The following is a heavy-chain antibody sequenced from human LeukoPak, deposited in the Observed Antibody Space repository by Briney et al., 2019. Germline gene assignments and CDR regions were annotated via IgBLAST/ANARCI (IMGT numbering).Heavy chain of an antibody. J-gene: IGHJ3*02. CDR3: ARGRYCSADICSGGDAFDI. Sequence: PSETLSLTCTVSGGSINNYYWSWLPRPAGKGLEWLGRIYTRGSTNYNPSLKSRVTMSVDTSKNQFSLKLSSVTAADTAVYYCARGRYCSADICSGGDAFDIWGQGTMVSVSS. V-gene: IGHV4-4*07. CDR1: GGSINNYY. D-gene: IGHD2-15*01. CDR2: IYTRGST.